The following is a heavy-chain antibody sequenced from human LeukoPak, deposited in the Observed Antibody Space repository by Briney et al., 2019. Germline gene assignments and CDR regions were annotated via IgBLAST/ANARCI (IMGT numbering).Heavy chain of an antibody. CDR3: ARVGCSDTACNRLDY. Sequence: GESLKISCKGSGFSFTSYWIAWVRQLPGKGLQWMGLIYPRDSKTTYSPSFQGQVTISVDKSIGAAYLEWRSLQASDTAIYYCARVGCSDTACNRLDYWGQGTLVTVSS. CDR1: GFSFTSYW. CDR2: IYPRDSKT. D-gene: IGHD2-15*01. J-gene: IGHJ4*02. V-gene: IGHV5-51*01.